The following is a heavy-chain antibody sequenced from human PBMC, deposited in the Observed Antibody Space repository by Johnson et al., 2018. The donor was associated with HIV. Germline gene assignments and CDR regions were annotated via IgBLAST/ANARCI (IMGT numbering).Heavy chain of an antibody. CDR3: ARVVVITYHDALDI. V-gene: IGHV3-53*01. J-gene: IGHJ3*02. CDR1: GFTVSSNY. D-gene: IGHD3-22*01. Sequence: MLLVESGGGLIQPGGSLRLSCAASGFTVSSNYMSWVRQAPGKGLEWVSVIYSGGSTYYADSVKGRFTISRDNSKNTLYLQMNSLRAEDTAVYYCARVVVITYHDALDIWGQGTMVTVSS. CDR2: IYSGGST.